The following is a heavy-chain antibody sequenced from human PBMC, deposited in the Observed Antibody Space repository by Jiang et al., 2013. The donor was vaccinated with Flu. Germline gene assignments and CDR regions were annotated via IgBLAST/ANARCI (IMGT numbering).Heavy chain of an antibody. D-gene: IGHD3-9*01. CDR3: ARGDDILTGTAFDI. J-gene: IGHJ3*02. V-gene: IGHV4-30-2*01. Sequence: SRVTISVDRSKNQFSLKLSSVTAADTAVYYCARGDDILTGTAFDIWGQGTMVTVSS.